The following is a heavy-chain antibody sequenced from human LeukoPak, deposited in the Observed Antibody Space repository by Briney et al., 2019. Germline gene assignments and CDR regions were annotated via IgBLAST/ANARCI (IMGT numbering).Heavy chain of an antibody. CDR1: GFTFSSYW. D-gene: IGHD3-3*01. CDR2: IKQDGSEK. Sequence: GGSLRLSCAASGFTFSSYWMSWVRQAPGKGLEWVANIKQDGSEKYYVDSVKGRFTISRDNTKNSLYLQMNSLRAEDTAVYYCARLDYDFWSGYFYYYYGMDVWGQGTTVTVSS. V-gene: IGHV3-7*01. J-gene: IGHJ6*02. CDR3: ARLDYDFWSGYFYYYYGMDV.